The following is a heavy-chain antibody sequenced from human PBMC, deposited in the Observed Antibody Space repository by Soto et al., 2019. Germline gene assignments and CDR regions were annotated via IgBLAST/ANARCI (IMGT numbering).Heavy chain of an antibody. CDR2: ISAYNGNT. D-gene: IGHD3-22*01. CDR1: GYTFTSYG. Sequence: QVQLVQSGAEVKKPGASVKVSCKASGYTFTSYGISWVRQAPGQGLEWMGWISAYNGNTNYAQKLQGRVTMTTDTSTSTAYMELRSLRSDDMAVYYCARVRRYYDSSGQSDFDYWGQGTLVTVSS. V-gene: IGHV1-18*03. J-gene: IGHJ4*02. CDR3: ARVRRYYDSSGQSDFDY.